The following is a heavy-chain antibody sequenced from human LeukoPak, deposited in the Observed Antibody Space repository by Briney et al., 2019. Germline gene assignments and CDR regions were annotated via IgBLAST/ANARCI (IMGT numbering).Heavy chain of an antibody. J-gene: IGHJ6*03. CDR2: ISWNSGSI. Sequence: GGSLRLSCAASGFTFDDYAMHWVRHAPGKGLEWVSGISWNSGSIGYADSVKGRFTISRDNAKNSLYLQMNSLRAEDMALYYCAKDSRRGSSSPSYMDVWGKGTTVTVSS. D-gene: IGHD6-6*01. CDR3: AKDSRRGSSSPSYMDV. V-gene: IGHV3-9*03. CDR1: GFTFDDYA.